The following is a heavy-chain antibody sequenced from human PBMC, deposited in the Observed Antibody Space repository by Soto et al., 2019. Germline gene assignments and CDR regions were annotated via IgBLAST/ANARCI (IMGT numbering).Heavy chain of an antibody. CDR1: VYTLKDCF. D-gene: IGHD2-21*02. CDR3: ARVYYGGDSRRDTFLYLEF. CDR2: IDPEDGAT. V-gene: IGHV1-69-2*01. J-gene: IGHJ4*02. Sequence: ASVEDTCKVTVYTLKDCFLYWVQRDPGRGLEWMGQIDPEDGATVYAEKFQDTVIISADTATDTTYFEMSSLRSEDTAVYFCARVYYGGDSRRDTFLYLEFWVQGTMVIVS.